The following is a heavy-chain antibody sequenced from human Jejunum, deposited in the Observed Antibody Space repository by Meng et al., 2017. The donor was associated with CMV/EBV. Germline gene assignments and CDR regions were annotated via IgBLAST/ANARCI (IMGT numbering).Heavy chain of an antibody. V-gene: IGHV1-2*02. CDR1: Y. CDR2: ITPNRGST. J-gene: IGHJ3*02. D-gene: IGHD2-2*01. CDR3: ARARTPGPTEQMLREVYAIDM. Sequence: YMKWVRQAPGQGLEWMGWITPNRGSTKYEQKFQGRVTLTRDTSISTAYMELSSLRSDDTAVYYCARARTPGPTEQMLREVYAIDMWGQGTRVTVSS.